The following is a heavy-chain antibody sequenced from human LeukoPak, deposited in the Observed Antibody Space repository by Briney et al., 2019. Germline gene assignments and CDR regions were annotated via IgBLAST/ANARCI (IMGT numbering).Heavy chain of an antibody. V-gene: IGHV4-59*01. CDR3: ARDGGGEPPR. D-gene: IGHD2-21*01. Sequence: KASETLSLTCTVSGGSISTYYWSWFRQPPGKGLEWIGYVYYSGSTNYNPSLKSRVTISVDTTKNQFSLKLSSVTAADTAMYYCARDGGGEPPRWGQGTLVTVSS. J-gene: IGHJ4*02. CDR1: GGSISTYY. CDR2: VYYSGST.